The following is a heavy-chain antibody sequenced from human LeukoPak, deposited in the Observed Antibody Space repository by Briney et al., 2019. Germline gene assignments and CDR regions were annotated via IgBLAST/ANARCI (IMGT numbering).Heavy chain of an antibody. CDR2: INHSGST. CDR1: GGSFSGYY. J-gene: IGHJ4*02. CDR3: ARPRGHSYGYAFDY. Sequence: PSETLSLTCAVYGGSFSGYYWSWIRQPPGKGLEWIGEINHSGSTNYNPSLKSRVTISVDTSKNQFSLKLSSVTAADTAVYYCARPRGHSYGYAFDYWGQGTLVTVSS. V-gene: IGHV4-34*01. D-gene: IGHD5-18*01.